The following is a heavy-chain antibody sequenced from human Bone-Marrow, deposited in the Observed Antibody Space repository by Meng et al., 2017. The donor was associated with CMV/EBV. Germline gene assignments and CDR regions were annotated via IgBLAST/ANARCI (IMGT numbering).Heavy chain of an antibody. Sequence: GESLKISCAASGFTFSSYSMNWIRQAPEKGPEWVSSISSDSVYIVYADSVKGRFTISRDNAKNSLFLQLHGLRAEDTAVYYCARGGAGTDGMDVWGQGTTVTVSS. CDR3: ARGGAGTDGMDV. V-gene: IGHV3-21*06. CDR1: GFTFSSYS. CDR2: ISSDSVYI. D-gene: IGHD6-13*01. J-gene: IGHJ6*02.